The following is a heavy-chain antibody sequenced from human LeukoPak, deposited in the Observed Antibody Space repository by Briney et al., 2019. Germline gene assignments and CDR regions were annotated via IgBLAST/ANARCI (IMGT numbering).Heavy chain of an antibody. J-gene: IGHJ5*02. CDR1: GGSISTSNYY. CDR3: AEGGSWNYVFDWFDP. D-gene: IGHD1-7*01. Sequence: SETLSLTCTVSGGSISTSNYYWGWIRQPPGKGLEWIGNIFYSGSTYYSPSLKSRVTISVDTSKNQFSLKLSSVTAADTAVYYCAEGGSWNYVFDWFDPWGQGTLVTVSS. V-gene: IGHV4-39*07. CDR2: IFYSGST.